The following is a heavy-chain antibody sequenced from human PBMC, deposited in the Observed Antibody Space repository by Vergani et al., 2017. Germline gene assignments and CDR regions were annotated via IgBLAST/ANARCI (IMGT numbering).Heavy chain of an antibody. CDR2: IKSKTDGGPT. V-gene: IGHV3-15*01. Sequence: EVQLVESGGGLVKPGGSLRLSCAASGFTFSNAWMSWVRQAPGKGLEWVGRIKSKTDGGPTDYAAPVKGRFTISRDDSKTTLYLQMNSLKTEDTAVYYCTTLPPYSYDSSGNYYFDYWGQGTLVTVSS. CDR3: TTLPPYSYDSSGNYYFDY. CDR1: GFTFSNAW. J-gene: IGHJ4*02. D-gene: IGHD3-22*01.